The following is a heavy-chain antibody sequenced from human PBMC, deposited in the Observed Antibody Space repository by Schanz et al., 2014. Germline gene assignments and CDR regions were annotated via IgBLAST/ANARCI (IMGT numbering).Heavy chain of an antibody. CDR3: ARGWGYDALTGYVF. V-gene: IGHV1-2*06. CDR1: GYTFTDYH. D-gene: IGHD3-9*01. Sequence: QVQLVQSGAEVKKPGASVKVSCKASGYTFTDYHIHWVRQAPGQGLEWMGRINPNSGGTNYAQKFQGRVTMTRDTSISTAYMELRSLRSDDTAVYYCARGWGYDALTGYVFWGQGTLVTVSS. CDR2: INPNSGGT. J-gene: IGHJ4*02.